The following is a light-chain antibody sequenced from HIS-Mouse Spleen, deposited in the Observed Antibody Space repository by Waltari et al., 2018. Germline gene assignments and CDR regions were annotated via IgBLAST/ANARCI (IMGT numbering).Light chain of an antibody. J-gene: IGLJ2*01. Sequence: QSALTQPPSASGSPGQSVTISCPGTRSDVGGYNYGSWYQQHPGKAPKLMIYEVSKRPSGVPDRFSGSKSGNTASLTVSGLQAEDEADYYCSSYAGSNNFVVFGGGTKLTVL. CDR2: EVS. CDR1: RSDVGGYNY. CDR3: SSYAGSNNFVV. V-gene: IGLV2-8*01.